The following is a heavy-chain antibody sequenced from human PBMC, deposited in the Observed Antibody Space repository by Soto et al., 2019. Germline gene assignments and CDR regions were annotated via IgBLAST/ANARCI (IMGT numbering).Heavy chain of an antibody. V-gene: IGHV1-69*02. CDR1: GGTFSSYT. CDR3: ASDKWFGGQFDY. Sequence: QVQLVQSGAEVKKPGSSVKVSCKASGGTFSSYTISWVRQAPGQGLEWMGRIIPILGIANYAQKFQGRVTITADKSTSTAYMELSSLRSEDTAVYYCASDKWFGGQFDYWGQGTLVTVSS. J-gene: IGHJ4*02. CDR2: IIPILGIA. D-gene: IGHD3-10*01.